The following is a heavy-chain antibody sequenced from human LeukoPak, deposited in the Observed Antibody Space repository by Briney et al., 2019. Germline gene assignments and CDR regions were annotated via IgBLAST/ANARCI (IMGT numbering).Heavy chain of an antibody. CDR1: GFTVSSNY. Sequence: GGSLRLSCAASGFTVSSNYMSWVRQAPGKGLEWVAVIYSGGSTYYADSVKGRFTISRDNAKNSLYLQTNSLRAEDTAVYYCARRYFDYWGQGTLVTVSS. J-gene: IGHJ4*02. CDR3: ARRYFDY. V-gene: IGHV3-53*01. CDR2: IYSGGST.